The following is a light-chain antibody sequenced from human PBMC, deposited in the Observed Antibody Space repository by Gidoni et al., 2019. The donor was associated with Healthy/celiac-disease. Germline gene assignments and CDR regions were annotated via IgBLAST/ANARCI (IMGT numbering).Light chain of an antibody. CDR3: QQRSNWPLGT. Sequence: ELVLTQSPATLSLSPGERATLSCRASQSVSSYLAWYQQKPGQAPRLLIYDASNRATGIPARFSGSGSGTDFTLTISSLEPEDFAVYYCQQRSNWPLGTFGQGTKVEIK. J-gene: IGKJ1*01. CDR2: DAS. CDR1: QSVSSY. V-gene: IGKV3-11*01.